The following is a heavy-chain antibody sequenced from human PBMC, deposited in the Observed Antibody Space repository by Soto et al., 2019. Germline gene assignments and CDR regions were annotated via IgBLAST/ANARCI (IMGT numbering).Heavy chain of an antibody. V-gene: IGHV4-34*01. CDR1: GGSFSGYY. CDR2: INHSGST. J-gene: IGHJ6*02. Sequence: PSETLSLTCAVYGGSFSGYYWSWIRQPPGKGLEWIREINHSGSTNYNPSLKSRVTISVDTSKNQFSLKLSSVTAADTAVYYCARGRGGWGLRVSYYYGMDVWGQGTTVTVSS. CDR3: ARGRGGWGLRVSYYYGMDV. D-gene: IGHD1-26*01.